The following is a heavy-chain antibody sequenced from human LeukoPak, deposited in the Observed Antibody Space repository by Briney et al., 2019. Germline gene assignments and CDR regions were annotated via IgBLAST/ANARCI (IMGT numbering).Heavy chain of an antibody. Sequence: PGASLRLSCAASGFTFSSYVMTWVRQAPGKGLEWVTTTTGSGATTDYADSVKGRFTISRDNSKNTLSLQMNSLRAEDTAVYYCARSWYFDLWGRGTLVTVSS. J-gene: IGHJ2*01. CDR2: TTGSGATT. CDR3: ARSWYFDL. V-gene: IGHV3-23*01. CDR1: GFTFSSYV.